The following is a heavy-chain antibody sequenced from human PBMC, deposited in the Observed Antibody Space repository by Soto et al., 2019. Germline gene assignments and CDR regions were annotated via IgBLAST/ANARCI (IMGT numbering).Heavy chain of an antibody. CDR2: IYYSGST. V-gene: IGHV4-59*08. Sequence: QVQLQESGPGLVKPSETLSLSCTVSGGSISPNYWSWIRQPPGKGLEWIGSIYYSGSTTYNPSLKSRVTISVDTTKNQFSLKLNSVTAADTAVYYCASLAGNYFQAFDIWGQGTMVTVSS. D-gene: IGHD1-26*01. CDR3: ASLAGNYFQAFDI. J-gene: IGHJ3*02. CDR1: GGSISPNY.